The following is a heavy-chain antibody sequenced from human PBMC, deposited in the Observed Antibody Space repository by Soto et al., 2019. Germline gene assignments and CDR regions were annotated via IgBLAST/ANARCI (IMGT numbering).Heavy chain of an antibody. J-gene: IGHJ5*02. V-gene: IGHV3-23*01. Sequence: GGSLRLSCAASGFTFSSYAMSWVRQAPGKGLEWVSAISGSGGSTSYADSVKGRFTISRDNAKNTLYLQMNSLGAEDTAVYYCVLRNWFDPWGQGTLVTVSS. CDR2: ISGSGGST. D-gene: IGHD3-16*01. CDR1: GFTFSSYA. CDR3: VLRNWFDP.